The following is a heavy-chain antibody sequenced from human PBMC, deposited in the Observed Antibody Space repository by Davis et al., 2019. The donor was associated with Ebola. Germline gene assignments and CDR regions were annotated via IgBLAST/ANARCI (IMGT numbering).Heavy chain of an antibody. V-gene: IGHV1-18*01. CDR1: GYTFTSYG. CDR3: ARARDVLRFLEWFLDV. J-gene: IGHJ6*02. D-gene: IGHD3-3*01. Sequence: ASVKVSCKASGYTFTSYGISWVRQAPGQGLEWMGWISAYNGNTNYAQKLQGRVTMTTDTSTSTAYMELSSLRSEDTAVYYCARARDVLRFLEWFLDVWGQGTTVTVSS. CDR2: ISAYNGNT.